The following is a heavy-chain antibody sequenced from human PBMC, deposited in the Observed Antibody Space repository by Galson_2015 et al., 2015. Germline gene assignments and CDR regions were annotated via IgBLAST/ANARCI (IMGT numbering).Heavy chain of an antibody. D-gene: IGHD3-16*02. V-gene: IGHV3-30-3*01. CDR1: GFTFSSYA. CDR2: ISYDGSNK. J-gene: IGHJ4*02. CDR3: AGLYPPDY. Sequence: SLRLSCAASGFTFSSYAMHWVRQAPGKGLEWVAVISYDGSNKYYADSVKGRFTISRDNSKNTLYLQMNSLRAEDTAVYYCAGLYPPDYWGQGTLVTVSS.